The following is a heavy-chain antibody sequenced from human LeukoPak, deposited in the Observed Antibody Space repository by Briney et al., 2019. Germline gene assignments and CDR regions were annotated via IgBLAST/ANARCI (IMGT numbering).Heavy chain of an antibody. D-gene: IGHD6-19*01. CDR2: IYSGGTT. J-gene: IGHJ4*02. V-gene: IGHV3-53*05. CDR3: AKDLFGYSSGWYPLDY. CDR1: GFTVSSNS. Sequence: PGGSLRLSCAASGFTVSSNSMSWVRQAPGKGLEWVSVIYSGGTTYYADSVKGRFTISRDNAKNSLYLQMNSLRAEDTALYYCAKDLFGYSSGWYPLDYWGQGTLVTVSS.